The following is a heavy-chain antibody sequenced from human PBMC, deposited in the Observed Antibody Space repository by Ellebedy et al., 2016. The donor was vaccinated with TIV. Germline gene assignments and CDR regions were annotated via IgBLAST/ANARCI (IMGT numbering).Heavy chain of an antibody. CDR3: AKGISSGWSTLNNFDY. CDR2: ISGSGGST. CDR1: GFTFSSYA. D-gene: IGHD6-19*01. Sequence: GGSLRLSXAASGFTFSSYAMSWVRQAPGKGLEWVSAISGSGGSTYYADSVKGRFTISRDNSKNTLYLQMNSLRAEDTAVYYCAKGISSGWSTLNNFDYWGQGTLVTASS. V-gene: IGHV3-23*01. J-gene: IGHJ4*02.